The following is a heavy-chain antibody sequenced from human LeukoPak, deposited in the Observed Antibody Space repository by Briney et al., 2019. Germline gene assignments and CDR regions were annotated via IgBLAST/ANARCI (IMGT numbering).Heavy chain of an antibody. Sequence: PGGSLRLSCAASGFTFSNYAMSWVRQAPGKGLEWVSSISASGENTYYADSVKGRFTISRDNSKNTLYLQMNSLRAEDTAVYYCARDSTRWIQLWPDAFDIWGQGTMVTVSS. D-gene: IGHD5-18*01. V-gene: IGHV3-23*01. CDR2: ISASGENT. CDR1: GFTFSNYA. CDR3: ARDSTRWIQLWPDAFDI. J-gene: IGHJ3*02.